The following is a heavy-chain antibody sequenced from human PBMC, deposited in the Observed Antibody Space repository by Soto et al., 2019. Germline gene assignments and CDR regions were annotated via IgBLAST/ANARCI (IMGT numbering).Heavy chain of an antibody. D-gene: IGHD6-19*01. CDR1: GFTFSSYS. V-gene: IGHV3-64D*06. CDR2: ISSNGGST. CDR3: VKASSVAVSYYFDY. J-gene: IGHJ4*02. Sequence: PGGSLRLSCAASGFTFSSYSMNWVRQAPGKGLEYVSAISSNGGSTYYADSVKGRFTISRDNSKNTLYLQMSSLRAEDTAVYYCVKASSVAVSYYFDYWGQGTLVTVSS.